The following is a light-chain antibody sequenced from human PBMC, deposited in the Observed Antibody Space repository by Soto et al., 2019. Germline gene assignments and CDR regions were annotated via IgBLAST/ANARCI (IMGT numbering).Light chain of an antibody. CDR1: QSVSSSY. V-gene: IGKV3-20*01. Sequence: EIVLTQSPGTLSLSPGERATLSCRASQSVSSSYLAWYQQKPGQAPRLLIYGASSRATGIPDRFSGSGSGTDFTLTISRLEPEDFAVYYCQQYDSSPLYTFGQGTTLEIK. CDR2: GAS. CDR3: QQYDSSPLYT. J-gene: IGKJ2*01.